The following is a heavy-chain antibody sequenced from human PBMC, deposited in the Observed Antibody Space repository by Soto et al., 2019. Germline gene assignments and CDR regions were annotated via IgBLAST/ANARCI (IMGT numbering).Heavy chain of an antibody. CDR3: ARGLASGDY. J-gene: IGHJ4*02. Sequence: QVQLVQPGAEVKKPGASVKLSCQASGYTLTSFYIHWVRQAPGQGLEWMGIINPNGGSTNYAHNFQGRVTMTRDTSTSTVYMDLSSLRSEDTAVYYCARGLASGDYWGQGTLVTVSS. CDR2: INPNGGST. V-gene: IGHV1-46*03. CDR1: GYTLTSFY. D-gene: IGHD6-6*01.